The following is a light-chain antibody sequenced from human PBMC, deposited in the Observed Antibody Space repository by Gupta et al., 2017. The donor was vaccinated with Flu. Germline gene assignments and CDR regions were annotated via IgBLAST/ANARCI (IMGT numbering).Light chain of an antibody. CDR2: EDN. J-gene: IGLJ3*02. CDR3: QSYDSSNRGV. Sequence: NFMLTQPPSVSESPGTTVTISCTRSSGSIASHYVQWYQQRPGSAPTTVLYEDNKRRSGVPDRCSGSIDGASNAASLTISGLETEDEADYYCQSYDSSNRGVFGGGIKLTVL. CDR1: SGSIASHY. V-gene: IGLV6-57*03.